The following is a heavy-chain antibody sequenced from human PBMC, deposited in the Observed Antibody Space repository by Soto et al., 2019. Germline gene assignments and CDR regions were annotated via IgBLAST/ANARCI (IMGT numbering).Heavy chain of an antibody. CDR1: GFTFDDYA. CDR3: AKDIRHVYDSATRCDY. V-gene: IGHV3-9*01. D-gene: IGHD3-16*01. CDR2: ISWKSGST. J-gene: IGHJ4*02. Sequence: EVQLVESGGGLVQPGRSLRLSCAASGFTFDDYAMHWVRQAPGNGLEWVSGISWKSGSTGYADSVRGRFTISRDNAKNSLYRQMHSLRAEYTALYYCAKDIRHVYDSATRCDYWGQGTLVTVSS.